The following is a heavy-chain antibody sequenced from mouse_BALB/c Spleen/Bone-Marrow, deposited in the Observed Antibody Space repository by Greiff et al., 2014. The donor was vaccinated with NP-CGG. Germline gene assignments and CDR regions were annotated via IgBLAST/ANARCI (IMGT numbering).Heavy chain of an antibody. CDR1: GYTFSTYW. Sequence: VMLVESGAELMKPGASVKISCKATGYTFSTYWIEWVKQRPGHGLEWIGEILPGSGTTNYNEKFKGKATFTADTSSNTAYMQLSSLTSEDSAVYFRARLTTTGGFAYWGQGTLVTVSA. V-gene: IGHV1-9*01. D-gene: IGHD2-4*01. CDR3: ARLTTTGGFAY. J-gene: IGHJ3*01. CDR2: ILPGSGTT.